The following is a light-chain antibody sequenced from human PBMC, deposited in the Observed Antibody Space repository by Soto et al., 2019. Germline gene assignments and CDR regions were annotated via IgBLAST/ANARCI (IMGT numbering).Light chain of an antibody. CDR2: EVS. CDR3: SSYTLRNTLVL. Sequence: QSALTQPASVSGSPGQSITISCTGTSSDVGGYNFVSWYQQHPGKAPRLIIYEVSSRPSGVSYRFSGSKSGNTASLTISGLQAEAEADYYCSSYTLRNTLVLFGGGTKLPVL. V-gene: IGLV2-14*01. CDR1: SSDVGGYNF. J-gene: IGLJ3*02.